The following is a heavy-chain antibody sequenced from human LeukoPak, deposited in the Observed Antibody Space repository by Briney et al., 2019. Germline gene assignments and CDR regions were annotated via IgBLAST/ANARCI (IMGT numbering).Heavy chain of an antibody. CDR3: ARGGHWNDQPY. V-gene: IGHV1-2*06. CDR2: INPNSGDT. Sequence: GASVKVSCQASGYTFTGYYIHWVRQAPGQGLEWMGRINPNSGDTTYAQNFQGRVTMTRDTSISTVFMDLTSLRSDDTAVYYCARGGHWNDQPYWGQGTLVTVSS. CDR1: GYTFTGYY. J-gene: IGHJ4*02. D-gene: IGHD1-1*01.